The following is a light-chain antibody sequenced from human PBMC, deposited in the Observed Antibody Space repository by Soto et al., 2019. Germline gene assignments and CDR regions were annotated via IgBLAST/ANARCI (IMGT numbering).Light chain of an antibody. J-gene: IGKJ3*01. CDR3: QQYDNLPLT. CDR1: QDISNY. V-gene: IGKV1-33*01. CDR2: DAS. Sequence: DFQMTQSPSSLSASVGDRVTITCQASQDISNYLNWYQVKPGKAPKLLIYDASNLETGVPSRFSGSGYGTDFTFTISSLQPEDIATYYCQQYDNLPLTFGPGTKVDL.